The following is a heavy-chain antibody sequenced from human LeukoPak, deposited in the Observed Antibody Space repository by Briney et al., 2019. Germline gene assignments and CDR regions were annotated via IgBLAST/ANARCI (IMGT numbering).Heavy chain of an antibody. Sequence: GGSLRLSCAASGFTFSSYWMSWVRQAPGTGLEWVANIKQDGSEKYYVDSVKGRFTISRDNAKNSLYLQMNSLRAEDTAVYYCASGLTSLYYYYMDVWGKGTTVTVSS. D-gene: IGHD4/OR15-4a*01. CDR2: IKQDGSEK. CDR1: GFTFSSYW. CDR3: ASGLTSLYYYYMDV. V-gene: IGHV3-7*01. J-gene: IGHJ6*03.